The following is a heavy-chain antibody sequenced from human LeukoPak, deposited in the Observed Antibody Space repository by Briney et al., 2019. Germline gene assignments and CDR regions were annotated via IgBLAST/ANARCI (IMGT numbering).Heavy chain of an antibody. D-gene: IGHD3-22*01. V-gene: IGHV4-39*01. J-gene: IGHJ4*02. CDR1: GXSINSSSYY. CDR2: IYYSGST. CDR3: ARHVWYYDSSGYYYFDY. Sequence: SETLSLTCTVSGXSINSSSYYWGWIRQPPGKGLEWIGSIYYSGSTYYNPSLKSRVTISVDTSKNQFSLKLSSVTAADTAVYYCARHVWYYDSSGYYYFDYWGQGTLVTVSS.